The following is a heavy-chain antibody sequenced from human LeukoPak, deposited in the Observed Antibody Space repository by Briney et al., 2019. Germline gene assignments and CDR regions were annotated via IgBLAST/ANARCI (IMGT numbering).Heavy chain of an antibody. Sequence: ASVKVSCKASGYTFTSYGISWVRQAPGQGLEWMGWISAYNGNTNYAQKLQGRVTMTTDTSTSTAYMELRSLRSEDTAVYYCARDDIVVVPAAHYYYYMDVWGKGTTVTVSS. J-gene: IGHJ6*03. D-gene: IGHD2-2*01. CDR2: ISAYNGNT. V-gene: IGHV1-18*01. CDR1: GYTFTSYG. CDR3: ARDDIVVVPAAHYYYYMDV.